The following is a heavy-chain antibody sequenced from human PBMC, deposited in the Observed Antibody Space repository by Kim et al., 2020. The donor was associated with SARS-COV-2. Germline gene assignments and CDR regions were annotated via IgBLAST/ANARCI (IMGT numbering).Heavy chain of an antibody. V-gene: IGHV4-59*08. D-gene: IGHD3-3*01. Sequence: KSRFTISVDTSKNQFSLKLSSVTAADTAVYYCARHSRITIFGVVIIGYFDYWGQGTLVTVSS. J-gene: IGHJ4*02. CDR3: ARHSRITIFGVVIIGYFDY.